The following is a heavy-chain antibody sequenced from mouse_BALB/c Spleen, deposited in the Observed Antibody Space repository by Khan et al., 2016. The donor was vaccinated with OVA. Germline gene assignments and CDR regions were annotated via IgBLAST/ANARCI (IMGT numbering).Heavy chain of an antibody. D-gene: IGHD1-1*01. J-gene: IGHJ2*01. CDR1: GYTFTDYE. CDR2: IDPGTGGT. CDR3: TRSYYGSSGFDY. Sequence: QVQLQQPGAELVRPGASVTLSCKASGYTFTDYEMHWVKQTPVHGLEWIGAIDPGTGGTAYNQKFKGKATLTADKSSSTAYMELRRLTSEDSAVYYCTRSYYGSSGFDYWGQGTTLTVSS. V-gene: IGHV1-15*01.